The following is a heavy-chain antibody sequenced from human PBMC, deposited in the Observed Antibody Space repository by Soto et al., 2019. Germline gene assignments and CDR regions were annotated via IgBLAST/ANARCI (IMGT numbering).Heavy chain of an antibody. D-gene: IGHD3-22*01. V-gene: IGHV3-66*01. CDR3: ARYRYYSSSGHHY. CDR2: IYSGGNT. CDR1: GFTVSSNY. Sequence: PGGSLRLSCAASGFTVSSNYMSWVRQGPGKGLEWVSLIYSGGNTYYADSVKGRFTISRDNSKNTLYLQMNSLRAEDTAVYYCARYRYYSSSGHHYWGQGTLVTVSS. J-gene: IGHJ4*02.